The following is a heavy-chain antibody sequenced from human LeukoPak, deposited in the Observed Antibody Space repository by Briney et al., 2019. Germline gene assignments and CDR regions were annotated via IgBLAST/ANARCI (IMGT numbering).Heavy chain of an antibody. Sequence: GGSLRLSCAASGFTLSSYWMSWVRQAPGKGLEWVANTKRDGSEKYYVDSVKGRFTISRDNAKNSLYLQMNSLRAEDTAVFYCAGEMRGGSCFDYWGQGTLVTVSS. CDR2: TKRDGSEK. CDR3: AGEMRGGSCFDY. V-gene: IGHV3-7*01. D-gene: IGHD2-15*01. J-gene: IGHJ4*02. CDR1: GFTLSSYW.